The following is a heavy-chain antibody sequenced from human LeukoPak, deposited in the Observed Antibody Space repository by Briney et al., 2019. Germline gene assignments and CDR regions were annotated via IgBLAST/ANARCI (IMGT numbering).Heavy chain of an antibody. J-gene: IGHJ4*02. CDR3: ARDLPAATS. D-gene: IGHD2-2*01. Sequence: GGSLRLSCAASGFTFSGYSMNWVRQAPGKGLEWVSSISGSSDYIFYADLAKGRLTISRDNAKNSLYLQMNSLRAEGTAVYYCARDLPAATSWGQGTLVTVSS. CDR2: ISGSSDYI. CDR1: GFTFSGYS. V-gene: IGHV3-21*01.